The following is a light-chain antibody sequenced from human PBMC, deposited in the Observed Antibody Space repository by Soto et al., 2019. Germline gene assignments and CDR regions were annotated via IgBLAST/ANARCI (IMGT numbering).Light chain of an antibody. Sequence: DIQMTQSPSSLSASVGDRVNITCRTSQSISRYLNWYQQKPGKVPKLLIYAASTLQSGVPSRFSGSGSGTDFTLTISSLQPEDVATYYCQKYNSAPLTFGGGTKVDIK. CDR1: QSISRY. CDR3: QKYNSAPLT. V-gene: IGKV1-27*01. J-gene: IGKJ4*01. CDR2: AAS.